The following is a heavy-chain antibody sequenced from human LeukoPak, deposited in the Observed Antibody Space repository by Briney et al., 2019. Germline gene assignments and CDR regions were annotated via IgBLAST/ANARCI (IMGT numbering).Heavy chain of an antibody. CDR2: IYYSGNT. CDR1: GFTFSSYA. V-gene: IGHV4-30-4*07. D-gene: IGHD6-6*01. J-gene: IGHJ4*02. Sequence: LRLSCAASGFTFSSYAMSWIRQPPGKGLEWIGYIYYSGNTYNNPSLTSRITISIDTSRDQFSLKLSSVTAADTAVYYCAGSSSPGVFDFWGQGTLVTVSS. CDR3: AGSSSPGVFDF.